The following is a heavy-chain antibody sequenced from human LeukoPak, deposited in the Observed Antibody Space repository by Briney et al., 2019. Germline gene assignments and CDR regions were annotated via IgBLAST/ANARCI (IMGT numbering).Heavy chain of an antibody. D-gene: IGHD3-10*01. J-gene: IGHJ6*03. Sequence: GGSLRLSCAASGFSFSHYAICWVRQAPGKGLEWVSTVSGNGGNTYYADSVKGRFTISRDNAKNSLYLQMNSLRADDTAVYYCARFAAGGSYYYYMDVWGKGTTVTVSS. V-gene: IGHV3-23*01. CDR1: GFSFSHYA. CDR2: VSGNGGNT. CDR3: ARFAAGGSYYYYMDV.